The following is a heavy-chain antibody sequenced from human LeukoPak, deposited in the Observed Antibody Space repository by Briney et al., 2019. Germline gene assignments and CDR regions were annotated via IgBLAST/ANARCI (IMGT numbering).Heavy chain of an antibody. V-gene: IGHV4-30-2*01. D-gene: IGHD1-26*01. J-gene: IGHJ4*02. CDR2: IYHSGST. CDR1: GGSISSGGYY. CDR3: ARARPVEWELLRGDYFDY. Sequence: PSETLSLTCTVSGGSISSGGYYWSWIRQPPGKGLEWIGYIYHSGSTYYNPSLKSRVTISVDRSKNQFSLKLSSVTAADTAVYYCARARPVEWELLRGDYFDYWGQGTLVTVSS.